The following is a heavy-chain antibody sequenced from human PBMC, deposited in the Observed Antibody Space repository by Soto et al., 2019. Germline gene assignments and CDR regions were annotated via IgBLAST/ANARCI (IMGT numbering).Heavy chain of an antibody. J-gene: IGHJ5*02. CDR2: IIPKFGTA. V-gene: IGHV1-69*18. Sequence: QVQLVQSGAEVKKPGSSVNVSCKALGGTFRRYGLSWVRQAPGQGLEWMGRIIPKFGTAKYGAKFQGRATFTADESTPTAYMELRGRRVEDTAIYYCARDKELVRDLWFDPWGQGTLITVSS. CDR1: GGTFRRYG. D-gene: IGHD3-10*01. CDR3: ARDKELVRDLWFDP.